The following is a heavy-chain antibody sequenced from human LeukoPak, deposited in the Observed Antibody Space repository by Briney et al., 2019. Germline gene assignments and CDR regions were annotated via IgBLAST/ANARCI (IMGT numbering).Heavy chain of an antibody. CDR2: ISYDGSNK. Sequence: GRSLSLSCADSVVTLRGYAGYSVPQAPGKGLEWVAVISYDGSNKYYADSVKGRFTISRDNSKNTLYLQMSSLRPEDTAVYYCANGVYTTTWYVLDYWGQGTLVTVSS. CDR1: VVTLRGYA. J-gene: IGHJ4*02. CDR3: ANGVYTTTWYVLDY. D-gene: IGHD6-13*01. V-gene: IGHV3-30*18.